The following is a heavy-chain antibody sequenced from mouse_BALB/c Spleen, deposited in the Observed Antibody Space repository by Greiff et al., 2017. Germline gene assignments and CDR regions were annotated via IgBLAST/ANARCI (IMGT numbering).Heavy chain of an antibody. D-gene: IGHD2-1*01. CDR3: TRGDYGNYDVSYFAY. Sequence: EVKLVESGGGLVKPGGSLKLSCAASGFTFSSYTMSRVRQTPEKRLEWVATISSGGSYTYSPDSVKGRFTISRDNANNTLYLQMSSLKSEDTAMYYCTRGDYGNYDVSYFAYWGQGTTLTVSS. J-gene: IGHJ2*01. V-gene: IGHV5-6-4*01. CDR2: ISSGGSYT. CDR1: GFTFSSYT.